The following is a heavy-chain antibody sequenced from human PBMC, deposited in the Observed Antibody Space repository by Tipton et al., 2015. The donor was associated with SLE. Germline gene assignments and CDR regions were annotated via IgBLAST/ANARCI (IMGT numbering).Heavy chain of an antibody. Sequence: LRLSCTVSGGSISSSSYYWGWIRQPPGKGLEWIGSIYYSGSTYYNPSLKSRVTISVDTSKNQFSLKLSSVTAADTAVYYCARGCLQSSYGLDVWGQGTAVTVSS. CDR1: GGSISSSSYY. CDR3: ARGCLQSSYGLDV. CDR2: IYYSGST. D-gene: IGHD4/OR15-4a*01. J-gene: IGHJ6*02. V-gene: IGHV4-39*07.